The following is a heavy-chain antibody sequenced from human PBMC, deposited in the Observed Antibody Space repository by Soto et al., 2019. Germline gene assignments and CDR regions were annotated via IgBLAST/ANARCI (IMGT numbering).Heavy chain of an antibody. CDR3: AKRGTLTGAPGAVDV. D-gene: IGHD1-26*01. Sequence: LGGFLRLSCAASGFTFSSYAMSWVRQAPGKGLEWVSAISGSGGSTYYADSVKGRFTISRDNSKNTLYLQMNSLRAEDTAVYYCAKRGTLTGAPGAVDVWGQGTTVTVSS. CDR1: GFTFSSYA. CDR2: ISGSGGST. J-gene: IGHJ6*02. V-gene: IGHV3-23*01.